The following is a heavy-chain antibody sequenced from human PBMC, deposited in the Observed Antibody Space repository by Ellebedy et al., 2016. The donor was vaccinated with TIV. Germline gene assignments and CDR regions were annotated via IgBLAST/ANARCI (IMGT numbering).Heavy chain of an antibody. J-gene: IGHJ4*02. D-gene: IGHD3-22*01. CDR1: GYTFTSYG. Sequence: AASVKVSCKASGYTFTSYGISWVRQAPGQGLEWMGWISAYNGNTNYAQKLQGRVTMTTDTSTSTAYMELRSLRSDDTAVYYCARDKTRAKWLLPIDYWGQGTLVTVSS. CDR2: ISAYNGNT. CDR3: ARDKTRAKWLLPIDY. V-gene: IGHV1-18*04.